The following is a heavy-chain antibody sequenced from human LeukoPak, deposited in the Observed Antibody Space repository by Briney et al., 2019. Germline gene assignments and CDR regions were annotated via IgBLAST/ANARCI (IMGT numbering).Heavy chain of an antibody. Sequence: GGSLRLSCVVSGFTLSDYHMTWIRQAPGKGLEWISYISSGGSTIHYADSVQGRFTISRDNAKSTLFLQLNSLRAEDTAVYYCATSYRGKYRAFDTWGQGTMVTVSS. J-gene: IGHJ3*02. CDR1: GFTLSDYH. CDR3: ATSYRGKYRAFDT. CDR2: ISSGGSTI. V-gene: IGHV3-11*04. D-gene: IGHD1-26*01.